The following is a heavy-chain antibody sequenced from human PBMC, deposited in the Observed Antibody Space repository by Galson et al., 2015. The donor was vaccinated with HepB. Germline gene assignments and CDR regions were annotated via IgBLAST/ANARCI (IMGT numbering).Heavy chain of an antibody. CDR3: ARGDGWIQLWSDY. J-gene: IGHJ4*02. CDR2: ISSSSSYI. CDR1: GFTFSSYS. V-gene: IGHV3-21*01. Sequence: SLRLSCAASGFTFSSYSMNWVRQAPGKGLEWVSSISSSSSYIYYADSVKGRFTISRDNAKNSLYLQMNSLRAEDTAVYYCARGDGWIQLWSDYWGQGTLVTVSS. D-gene: IGHD5-18*01.